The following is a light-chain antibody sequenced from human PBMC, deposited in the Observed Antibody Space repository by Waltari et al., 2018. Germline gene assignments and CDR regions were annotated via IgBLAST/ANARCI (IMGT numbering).Light chain of an antibody. J-gene: IGKJ1*01. Sequence: DIQMTQSPSMLSASFGDRVTITCRASPSIRGWLAWYQLKPGLAPKLLIYDASNLGGGVPSRFSGSGFGTNFTLTISSLQPDDFATYYCQQYSSFSTFGLGTKV. CDR1: PSIRGW. CDR3: QQYSSFST. CDR2: DAS. V-gene: IGKV1-5*01.